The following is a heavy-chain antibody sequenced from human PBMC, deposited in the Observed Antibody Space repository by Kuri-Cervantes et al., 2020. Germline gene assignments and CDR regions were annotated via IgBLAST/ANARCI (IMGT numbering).Heavy chain of an antibody. CDR3: ARDVRLFDI. Sequence: GESLKISCAASGFTFSSYAMSWVRRAPGKGLEWVANIKEDGRDKYYVDSLKGRFTISRDNAKNSLYLQMNSLRVEDTAVYYCARDVRLFDIWGQGTMVTVSS. CDR1: GFTFSSYA. J-gene: IGHJ3*02. V-gene: IGHV3-7*01. CDR2: IKEDGRDK.